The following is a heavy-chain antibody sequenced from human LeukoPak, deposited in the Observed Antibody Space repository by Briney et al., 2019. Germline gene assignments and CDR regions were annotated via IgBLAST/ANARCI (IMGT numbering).Heavy chain of an antibody. V-gene: IGHV4-39*01. CDR3: ARQVRGDNWFDP. J-gene: IGHJ5*02. D-gene: IGHD3-10*01. CDR2: IYYSGST. CDR1: GGSISSSSYY. Sequence: PSETLSLTCTVSGGSISSSSYYWGWIRQPPGEGLEWIGSIYYSGSTYYNPSLKSRVTISVDTSKNQFSLKLSSVTAADTAVYYCARQVRGDNWFDPWGQGTLVTVSS.